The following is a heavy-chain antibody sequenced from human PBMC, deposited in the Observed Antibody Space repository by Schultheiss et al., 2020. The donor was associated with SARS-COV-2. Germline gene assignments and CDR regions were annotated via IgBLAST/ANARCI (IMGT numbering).Heavy chain of an antibody. D-gene: IGHD2-15*01. Sequence: GGSLRLSCAASGFTFSSYAMSWVRQAPGKGLEWVSAISGSGGSTYYADSVKGRFTISRDNSKNTLYLQMNSLRAEDTAVYYCAKATLGYCSGSKCYFFDQWGQGTLVTVSS. CDR1: GFTFSSYA. CDR3: AKATLGYCSGSKCYFFDQ. J-gene: IGHJ4*02. V-gene: IGHV3-23*01. CDR2: ISGSGGST.